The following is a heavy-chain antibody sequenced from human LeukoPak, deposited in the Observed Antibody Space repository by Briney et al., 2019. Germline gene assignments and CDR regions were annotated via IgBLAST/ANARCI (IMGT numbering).Heavy chain of an antibody. D-gene: IGHD2-2*01. V-gene: IGHV3-33*01. Sequence: GGSLRLSCAASGFTFSSYGMHWVRQAPGKGLEWVAVIWYDGSNKYYADSVKGRFTISRDNSKNTLYPQMNSLRAEDTAVYYCASLDCSSTSCYPWGQGTLVTVSS. CDR1: GFTFSSYG. CDR2: IWYDGSNK. J-gene: IGHJ5*02. CDR3: ASLDCSSTSCYP.